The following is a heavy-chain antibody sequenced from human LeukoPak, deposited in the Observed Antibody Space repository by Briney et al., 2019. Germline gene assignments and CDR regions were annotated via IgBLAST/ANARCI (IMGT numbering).Heavy chain of an antibody. Sequence: SQTLSLTCTVSGGSISSGGYYWSWIRQHPGKGLEWIGYIYYSGSTYYNPSLKSRITISVDTSKNQFSLKLSSVTAADTAVYYCAAGYSSGPFDYWGQGTLVTVFS. V-gene: IGHV4-31*03. CDR2: IYYSGST. J-gene: IGHJ4*02. CDR1: GGSISSGGYY. D-gene: IGHD6-19*01. CDR3: AAGYSSGPFDY.